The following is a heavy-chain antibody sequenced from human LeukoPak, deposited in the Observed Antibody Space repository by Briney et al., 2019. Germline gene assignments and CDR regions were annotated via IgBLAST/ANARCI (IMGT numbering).Heavy chain of an antibody. D-gene: IGHD3-10*01. CDR3: ARPAHDYYGSGSYY. CDR1: GFTFSSYS. CDR2: ISSSSSYI. Sequence: PGGSLRLSCAASGFTFSSYSMNWVRQAPGKGLEWVSSISSSSSYIYYADSVKGRFTISRDNAKNSLYLQMNSLRAEDTAVYYCARPAHDYYGSGSYYWGQGTLVTVSS. V-gene: IGHV3-21*01. J-gene: IGHJ4*02.